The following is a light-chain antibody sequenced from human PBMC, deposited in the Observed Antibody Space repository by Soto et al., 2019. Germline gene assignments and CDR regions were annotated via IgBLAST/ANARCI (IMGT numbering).Light chain of an antibody. Sequence: DIQMTQSPSSLSASVGDRVTVTCRASQSITAYLNWYQQKPGKAPKLLIYAASSLHSGVPSRFSGSGSGTDFTLSITSLQPEDFATYICQQSFGTPWTFGQGTKVEIK. CDR1: QSITAY. V-gene: IGKV1-39*01. CDR3: QQSFGTPWT. J-gene: IGKJ1*01. CDR2: AAS.